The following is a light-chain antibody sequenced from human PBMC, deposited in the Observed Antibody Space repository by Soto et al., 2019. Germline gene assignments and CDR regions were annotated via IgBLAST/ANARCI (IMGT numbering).Light chain of an antibody. J-gene: IGLJ3*02. CDR3: GTWDDSLSGAV. CDR2: SYD. V-gene: IGLV1-47*02. Sequence: QSVLTQPPSASGTPGQTVTISCSGSSSNIGSNYVSWYQQVQGAAPKLLIYSYDQRPSGVPDRFSGSRSGTSASLAISGLRSEDEADYYCGTWDDSLSGAVFGGGTKVTVL. CDR1: SSNIGSNY.